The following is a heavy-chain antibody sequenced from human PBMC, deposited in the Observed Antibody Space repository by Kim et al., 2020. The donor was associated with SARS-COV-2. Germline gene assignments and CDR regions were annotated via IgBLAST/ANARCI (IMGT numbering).Heavy chain of an antibody. J-gene: IGHJ3*02. Sequence: GESLKISCKGSGYTFTNYWIGWVRRMPGKGLEWMGIIYPGDSDTRYRPSFQGQVTILADKSISTAYLQWSSLKASDTAMYYCARRNIATSFHSFDIWGQGTMVTVSS. CDR2: IYPGDSDT. D-gene: IGHD6-13*01. CDR1: GYTFTNYW. V-gene: IGHV5-51*01. CDR3: ARRNIATSFHSFDI.